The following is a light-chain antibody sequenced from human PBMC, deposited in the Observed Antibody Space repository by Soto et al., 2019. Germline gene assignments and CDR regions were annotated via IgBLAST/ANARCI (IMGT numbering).Light chain of an antibody. CDR2: GAS. CDR1: QSVRSN. V-gene: IGKV3D-15*01. J-gene: IGKJ4*01. CDR3: QHYNNWLGA. Sequence: EIVMTQSPATLSASPGERATLSCRASQSVRSNLAWYQQKPGQAPRLLIYGASSRATGIPDRFSGSGSGTDFTLTISSLEPEDFAVYYCQHYNNWLGAFGGGTKVDIK.